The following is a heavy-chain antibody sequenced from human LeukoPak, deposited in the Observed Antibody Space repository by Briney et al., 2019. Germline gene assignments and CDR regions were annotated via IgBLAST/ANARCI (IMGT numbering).Heavy chain of an antibody. J-gene: IGHJ4*02. CDR1: GYTFTSYG. CDR2: ISAYNANP. D-gene: IGHD1-7*01. Sequence: ASVKVSCKASGYTFTSYGISWVRQAPGRGLEWMGSISAYNANPNSAQKLQGRVTMTTDTSTSTAYMELRSLRSDDTAVYYCATSDWNYRFWGQGTLVTVSS. V-gene: IGHV1-18*01. CDR3: ATSDWNYRF.